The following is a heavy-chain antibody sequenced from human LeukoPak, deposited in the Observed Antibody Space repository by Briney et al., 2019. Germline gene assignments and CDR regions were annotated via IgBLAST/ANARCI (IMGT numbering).Heavy chain of an antibody. CDR1: GFTFSSYG. CDR2: ISSSSSTI. V-gene: IGHV3-48*01. CDR3: ASRLKGGYSGD. Sequence: PGGSLRLSCAASGFTFSSYGMNWVRQAPGKGLEWVSYISSSSSTIYYADSVKGRFTISRDNAKNSLYLQMNSLRAEDTAVYYCASRLKGGYSGDWGQGTLVTVSS. D-gene: IGHD2-15*01. J-gene: IGHJ4*02.